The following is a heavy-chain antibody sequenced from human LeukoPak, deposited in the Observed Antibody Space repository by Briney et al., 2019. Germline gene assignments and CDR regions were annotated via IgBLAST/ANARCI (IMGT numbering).Heavy chain of an antibody. CDR1: GFTFSSYG. J-gene: IGHJ4*02. Sequence: GGSLRLSCAASGFTFSSYGMHWVRQAPGKGLEWVAIISYDGSNKYYADSVKGRFTISRDNSKNTLYLQMNSLRAEDTAVYYCAKDQRFTAGGQGTLVTVSS. CDR2: ISYDGSNK. V-gene: IGHV3-30*18. D-gene: IGHD2-21*02. CDR3: AKDQRFTA.